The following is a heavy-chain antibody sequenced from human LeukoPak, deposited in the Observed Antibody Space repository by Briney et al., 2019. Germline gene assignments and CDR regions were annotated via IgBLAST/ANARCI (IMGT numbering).Heavy chain of an antibody. CDR1: GGSISTYY. Sequence: SETLSLTCTVSGGSISTYYWNWIRQPPGKGLEWIGYIYYSGTTNYNPSLKSRVSISVDTSKNQFSLKLSSVTAADTAVYYCAREAFNYVFDYWGQGTLVTVSS. CDR3: AREAFNYVFDY. D-gene: IGHD3-16*01. J-gene: IGHJ4*02. CDR2: IYYSGTT. V-gene: IGHV4-59*01.